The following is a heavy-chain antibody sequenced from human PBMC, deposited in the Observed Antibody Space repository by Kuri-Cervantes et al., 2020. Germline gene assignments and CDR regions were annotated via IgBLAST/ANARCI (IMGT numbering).Heavy chain of an antibody. Sequence: GESLKISCAASEFTFSSYSMNWVRQAPGKGLEWVSYISSSSSTIYYADSVKGRFTISRDNAKNSLYLQMNSLRDEDTAVYYCARDHSSSWESPIFDYWGQGTLVTVSS. CDR2: ISSSSSTI. V-gene: IGHV3-48*02. CDR1: EFTFSSYS. CDR3: ARDHSSSWESPIFDY. D-gene: IGHD6-13*01. J-gene: IGHJ4*02.